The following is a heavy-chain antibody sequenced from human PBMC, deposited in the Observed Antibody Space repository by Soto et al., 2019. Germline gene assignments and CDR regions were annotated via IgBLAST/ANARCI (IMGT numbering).Heavy chain of an antibody. Sequence: EVQLLESGGGLVQPGGSLRLSCAASGFTFSSYAMSWVRQAPGKGLEWVSAISGSGGSTYYADSVKGRFTIARDNSKNTLYLQMNSLRGEDTAVYYCAKENGYSSSWFEFDYWGQGTLVTVSS. D-gene: IGHD6-13*01. V-gene: IGHV3-23*01. CDR2: ISGSGGST. CDR3: AKENGYSSSWFEFDY. J-gene: IGHJ4*02. CDR1: GFTFSSYA.